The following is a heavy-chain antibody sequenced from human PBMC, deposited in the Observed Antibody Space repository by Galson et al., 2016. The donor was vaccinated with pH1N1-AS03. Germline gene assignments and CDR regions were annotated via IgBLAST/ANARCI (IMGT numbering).Heavy chain of an antibody. CDR2: MNPNSDNT. J-gene: IGHJ3*02. CDR3: ARGLRSGHDAFDI. CDR1: GYTFTSYD. Sequence: SVKVSCKASGYTFTSYDINWVRQATGQGLEWMGWMNPNSDNTGYAQKFQGRVTMTRNTSMTTAYMELSSLKSEDTAVYYCARGLRSGHDAFDIWGQGTMVTVSS. V-gene: IGHV1-8*01.